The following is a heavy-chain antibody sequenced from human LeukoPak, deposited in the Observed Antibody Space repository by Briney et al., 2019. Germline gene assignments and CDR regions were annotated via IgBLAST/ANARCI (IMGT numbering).Heavy chain of an antibody. D-gene: IGHD3-3*01. CDR2: ISYDGSNE. V-gene: IGHV3-30*04. Sequence: PGGSLRLSCAASGFTFSSYVMHWVRQAPGKGLEWVAIISYDGSNEYYADSVKGRFTISRDNSKNTLYLQMNSLRAEDTAVYYCAKDRRFLEWLSQGYYMDVWGKGTTVTVSS. CDR3: AKDRRFLEWLSQGYYMDV. J-gene: IGHJ6*03. CDR1: GFTFSSYV.